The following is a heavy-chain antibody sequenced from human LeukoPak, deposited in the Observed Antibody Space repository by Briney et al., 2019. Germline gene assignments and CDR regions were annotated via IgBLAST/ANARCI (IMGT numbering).Heavy chain of an antibody. CDR3: ARLGDIVATILY. CDR2: IYHSGST. CDR1: GYSISTGYY. D-gene: IGHD5-12*01. Sequence: PSETLSLTCAVSGYSISTGYYWGWIRQPPGKGLEWIGSIYHSGSTYYNPSLKSRVTISVDTSKNQFSLKLSSVTAADTAVYYCARLGDIVATILYWGQGTLVTVSS. J-gene: IGHJ4*02. V-gene: IGHV4-38-2*01.